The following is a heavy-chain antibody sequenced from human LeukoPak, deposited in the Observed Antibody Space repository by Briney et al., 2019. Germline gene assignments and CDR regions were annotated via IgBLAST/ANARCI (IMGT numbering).Heavy chain of an antibody. CDR2: INPRSGGT. V-gene: IGHV3-23*01. J-gene: IGHJ4*01. Sequence: GGSLRLSCAASGFTFSNYAMSWVRQAPGKGLEWVSSINPRSGGTYYADSVRGRFTISGDNSKNTLYLQMNSLRAEDTAVYYCAKEPMVAAVYYFDYWGQGTLVTVSS. D-gene: IGHD2-15*01. CDR1: GFTFSNYA. CDR3: AKEPMVAAVYYFDY.